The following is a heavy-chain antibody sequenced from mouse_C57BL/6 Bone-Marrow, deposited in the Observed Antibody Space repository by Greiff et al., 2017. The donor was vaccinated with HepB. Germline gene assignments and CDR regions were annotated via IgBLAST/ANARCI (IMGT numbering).Heavy chain of an antibody. D-gene: IGHD2-5*01. CDR2: IDPSDSST. J-gene: IGHJ1*03. V-gene: IGHV1-69*01. Sequence: VQLQQPGAELVMPGASVKLSCKASGYTFTSYWMHWVKQRPGQGLEWIGEIDPSDSSTNYNQKFKGKSTLTVDKSSSTASMQLSSLTSEDSAVYYCAREDSNYGWYFYVWGTGTTVTVSS. CDR1: GYTFTSYW. CDR3: AREDSNYGWYFYV.